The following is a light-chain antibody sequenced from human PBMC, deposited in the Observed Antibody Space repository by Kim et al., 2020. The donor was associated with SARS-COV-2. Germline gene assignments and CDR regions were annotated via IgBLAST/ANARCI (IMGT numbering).Light chain of an antibody. CDR3: QQYGGSSWT. CDR2: GAS. J-gene: IGKJ1*01. Sequence: SPGARVTLSRRASQSVNNNVLAWFQQKPGQVPRLLIYGASNRATGVPDRFSGSGSGTDFTLTIDRLEPEDFAVYYCQQYGGSSWTFGQGTKVDIK. CDR1: QSVNNNV. V-gene: IGKV3-20*01.